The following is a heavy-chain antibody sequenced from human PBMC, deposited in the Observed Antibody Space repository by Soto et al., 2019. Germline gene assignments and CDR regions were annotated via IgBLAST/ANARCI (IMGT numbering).Heavy chain of an antibody. J-gene: IGHJ2*01. CDR3: AKKSGYGDLYPSYWYFDL. V-gene: IGHV3-23*01. CDR1: GFTFSSYA. Sequence: GGSLRLSCAASGFTFSSYAMSWVRQAPGKGLEWVSAISGSGGSTYYADSVKGRFTISRDNSKNTLYLQMNSLRAEDTAVYYCAKKSGYGDLYPSYWYFDLWGRGTLVTVSS. D-gene: IGHD4-17*01. CDR2: ISGSGGST.